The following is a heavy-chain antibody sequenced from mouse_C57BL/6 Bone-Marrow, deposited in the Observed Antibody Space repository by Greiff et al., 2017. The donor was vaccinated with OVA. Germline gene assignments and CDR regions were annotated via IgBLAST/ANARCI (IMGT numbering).Heavy chain of an antibody. CDR3: ARRYCGSSWYFDV. Sequence: QVQLQQPGAELVKPGASVKMSCKASGYTFTSYWITWVKQRPGQGLEWIGDIYPGSGSTNYNEKFKSKATLTVDTSSSTAYMQLSSLTSEDSAVDYCARRYCGSSWYFDVWGTGTTVTGSA. V-gene: IGHV1-55*01. D-gene: IGHD1-1*01. J-gene: IGHJ1*03. CDR1: GYTFTSYW. CDR2: IYPGSGST.